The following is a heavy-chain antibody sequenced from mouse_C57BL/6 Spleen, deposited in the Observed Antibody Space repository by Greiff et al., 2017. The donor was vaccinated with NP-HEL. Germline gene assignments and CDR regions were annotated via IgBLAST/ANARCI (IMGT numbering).Heavy chain of an antibody. CDR1: GYTFTSYW. V-gene: IGHV1-52*01. CDR2: IDPSDSET. CDR3: ARGYYGNPAWFAY. Sequence: KESCKASGYTFTSYWMHWVKQRPIQGLEWIGNIDPSDSETHYNQKFKDKATLTVDKSSSTAYMQLSSLTSEDSAVYYCARGYYGNPAWFAYWGQGTLVTVSA. J-gene: IGHJ3*01. D-gene: IGHD2-1*01.